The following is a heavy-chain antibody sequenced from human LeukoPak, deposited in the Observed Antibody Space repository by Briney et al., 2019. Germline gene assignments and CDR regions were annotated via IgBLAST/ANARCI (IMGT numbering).Heavy chain of an antibody. Sequence: GGSLRLSCAASGFTFRSYWMHWVRQAPGKGLVWVSRINTDGRSTSYADSVKGRFTISRDNAENTLYLQMNSLRAEDTAVYYCARVEYSGSLTNGFDYWGQGTLVTVSS. CDR3: ARVEYSGSLTNGFDY. CDR1: GFTFRSYW. D-gene: IGHD1-26*01. CDR2: INTDGRST. V-gene: IGHV3-74*01. J-gene: IGHJ4*02.